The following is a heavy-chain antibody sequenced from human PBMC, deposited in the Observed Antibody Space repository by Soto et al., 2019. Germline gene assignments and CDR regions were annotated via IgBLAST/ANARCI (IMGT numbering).Heavy chain of an antibody. J-gene: IGHJ6*02. V-gene: IGHV1-3*01. D-gene: IGHD3-3*01. CDR2: INAGNGNT. Sequence: QVQLVQSGAEVKKPGASVKVSCKASGYTFTSYAMHWVRQAPGQRLEWMGWINAGNGNTKYSQKFQGRVTITRDTSASTAYMELSSLRSEDTAVYYCARDLRFLEWLVAQFGTYGMDVWGQGTTVTVSS. CDR1: GYTFTSYA. CDR3: ARDLRFLEWLVAQFGTYGMDV.